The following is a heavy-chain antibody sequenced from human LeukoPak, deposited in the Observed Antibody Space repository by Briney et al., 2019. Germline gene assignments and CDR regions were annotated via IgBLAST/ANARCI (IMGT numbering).Heavy chain of an antibody. D-gene: IGHD6-13*01. CDR3: ARWRTSNWSEFDY. CDR1: GFPLSSDW. J-gene: IGHJ4*02. V-gene: IGHV3-7*05. CDR2: IKQDGSEI. Sequence: GGSLRLSCSASGFPLSSDWVAWLRKPPEKGPEWVANIKQDGSEIYYVDSVKGRFTISRDNANNSLYLQMNSLRAGDTAVYFCARWRTSNWSEFDYWGQGTLVTVSS.